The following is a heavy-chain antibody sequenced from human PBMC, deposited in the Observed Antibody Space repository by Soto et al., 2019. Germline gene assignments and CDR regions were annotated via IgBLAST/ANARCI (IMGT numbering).Heavy chain of an antibody. J-gene: IGHJ6*02. CDR3: ARDSVAAAGGRYYYYGMDV. CDR2: IWYDGSNK. V-gene: IGHV3-33*01. Sequence: QVQLVESGGGVVQPGRSLRLSCAASGFTFSSYGMHWVRQAPGKGLEWVAFIWYDGSNKYYADSVKGRFTISRDKSKNTLYLQMTSLRAEDKAVYYCARDSVAAAGGRYYYYGMDVWGQGTTVTVSS. D-gene: IGHD6-13*01. CDR1: GFTFSSYG.